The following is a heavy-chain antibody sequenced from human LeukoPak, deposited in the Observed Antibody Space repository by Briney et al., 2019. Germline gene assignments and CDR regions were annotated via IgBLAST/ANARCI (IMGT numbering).Heavy chain of an antibody. CDR1: GFTFSSYA. V-gene: IGHV3-23*01. J-gene: IGHJ3*02. Sequence: PGGSLRLSCAASGFTFSSYAMSWVRQAPGKGLEWVSAISGSGGSTYYADSVKGRFTISRDNSKNTLYLQMNSLRAEDTAVYYCAKGTGITIFGVVKRAFDIWGQGTMVTVSS. CDR3: AKGTGITIFGVVKRAFDI. CDR2: ISGSGGST. D-gene: IGHD3-3*01.